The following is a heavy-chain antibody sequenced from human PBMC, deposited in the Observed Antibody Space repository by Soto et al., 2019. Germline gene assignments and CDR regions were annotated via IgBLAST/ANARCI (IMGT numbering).Heavy chain of an antibody. CDR3: ARDSGGYQPFEA. V-gene: IGHV4-61*01. Sequence: SETLSLTCTVSGGSVSSGNYYWSWIRQPPGKGLEWIGNIYYDGSTYYSPSLKSRVTMSADTSKNQFSLKLNSVTAADTAVYYWARDSGGYQPFEAWGQGNLVNVSS. CDR2: IYYDGST. J-gene: IGHJ5*02. D-gene: IGHD1-26*01. CDR1: GGSVSSGNYY.